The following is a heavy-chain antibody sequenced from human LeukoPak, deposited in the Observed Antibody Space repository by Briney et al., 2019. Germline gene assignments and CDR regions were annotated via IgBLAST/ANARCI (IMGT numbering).Heavy chain of an antibody. CDR3: AKDQDGYNTFDY. D-gene: IGHD5-24*01. CDR2: IRYDGSNK. Sequence: PGGSLRLSCAASGFTFTCCWMSWVRQTPGKGLEWVAFIRYDGSNKYYADSVKGRFTISRDNSKNTLYLQMNSLRAEDTAVYYCAKDQDGYNTFDYWGQGTLVTVSS. J-gene: IGHJ4*02. V-gene: IGHV3-30*02. CDR1: GFTFTCCW.